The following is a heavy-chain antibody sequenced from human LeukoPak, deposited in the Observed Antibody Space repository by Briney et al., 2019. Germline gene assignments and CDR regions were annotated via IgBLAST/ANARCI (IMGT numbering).Heavy chain of an antibody. Sequence: PGGSLRLSCAASGFTFSSYAMHWVRQAPGKGLEWVAVISYDGSNKYYADSVKGRFTISRDNSRNTLYLQMNSLRAEDKAVYYCARDRRNTTFDYWGQGTLVTVSS. CDR3: ARDRRNTTFDY. CDR1: GFTFSSYA. V-gene: IGHV3-30-3*01. D-gene: IGHD1-26*01. CDR2: ISYDGSNK. J-gene: IGHJ4*02.